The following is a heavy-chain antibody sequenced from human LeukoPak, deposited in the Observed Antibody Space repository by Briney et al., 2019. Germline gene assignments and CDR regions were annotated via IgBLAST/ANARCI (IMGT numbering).Heavy chain of an antibody. CDR3: AALKRGGYYYYYMDV. CDR2: IIPIFGTA. V-gene: IGHV1-69*05. J-gene: IGHJ6*03. CDR1: GGTFSSYA. Sequence: SVKVSCKASGGTFSSYAISWVRQAPGQGLEWMGGIIPIFGTANYAQKFQGRVTITTDESTSTAYMELSSLRSEDTAVYYCAALKRGGYYYYYMDVWGKGTTVTVSS. D-gene: IGHD3-10*01.